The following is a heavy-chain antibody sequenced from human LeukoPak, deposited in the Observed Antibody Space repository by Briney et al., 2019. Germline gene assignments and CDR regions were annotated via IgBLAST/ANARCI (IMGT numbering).Heavy chain of an antibody. D-gene: IGHD6-19*01. J-gene: IGHJ4*02. CDR3: AIGSVAVSVDY. Sequence: GRSLRLSCAASGFTFSSYAMNWVRQAPGKGLEWVAVISYDGSNKYYADSVKGRFTISRDNSKNTLYLQMNSLRAEDTAVYYCAIGSVAVSVDYWGQGTLVTVSS. CDR2: ISYDGSNK. V-gene: IGHV3-30-3*01. CDR1: GFTFSSYA.